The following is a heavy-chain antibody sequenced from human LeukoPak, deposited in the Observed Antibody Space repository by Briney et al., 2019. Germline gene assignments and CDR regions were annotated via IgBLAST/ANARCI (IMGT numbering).Heavy chain of an antibody. CDR3: ARGARLVDGCNLLSPPDY. D-gene: IGHD5-24*01. J-gene: IGHJ4*02. Sequence: GESLKISCKGSGYSFTSYWIGWVRQMPGKGLEWMGIIYPGDSDTRYSPSFQGQVTISADKSISTAYLQWSSLKASDTAMYYCARGARLVDGCNLLSPPDYWGQGTLVTVSS. V-gene: IGHV5-51*01. CDR2: IYPGDSDT. CDR1: GYSFTSYW.